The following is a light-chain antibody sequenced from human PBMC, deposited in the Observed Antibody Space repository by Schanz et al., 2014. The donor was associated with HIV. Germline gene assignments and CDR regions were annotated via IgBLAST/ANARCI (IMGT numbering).Light chain of an antibody. J-gene: IGKJ2*01. CDR2: DAS. CDR1: QYVSGNY. V-gene: IGKV3D-20*01. CDR3: QQYGSSPRT. Sequence: EIVLTQSPTTLSLSPGERATLSCGASQYVSGNYLAWYQQKPGLAPSLVIYDASTRAPGIPDRFSGSGSGTDFTLTISRLEPEDSAVYYCQQYGSSPRTFGQGTKLEI.